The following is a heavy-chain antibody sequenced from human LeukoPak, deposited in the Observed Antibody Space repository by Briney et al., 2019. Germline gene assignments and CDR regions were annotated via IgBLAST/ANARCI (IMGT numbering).Heavy chain of an antibody. D-gene: IGHD4-17*01. CDR1: GFTLSSYE. J-gene: IGHJ4*02. V-gene: IGHV3-48*03. CDR2: ISSSGSTI. Sequence: QPGGSLRLSCAASGFTLSSYEMNWVRPAPGKGVEWVSYISSSGSTIYYADSVKGRFTISRDNAKNSVYLQMNRLRAEDTAVYYCARGDDYGVFDYWGQGTLVTVSS. CDR3: ARGDDYGVFDY.